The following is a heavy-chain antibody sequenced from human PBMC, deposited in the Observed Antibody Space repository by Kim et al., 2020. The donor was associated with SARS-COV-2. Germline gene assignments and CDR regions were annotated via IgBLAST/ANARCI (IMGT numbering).Heavy chain of an antibody. D-gene: IGHD3-10*01. CDR2: ISAYNGNT. CDR3: ARGMVRGVISLRAFDI. CDR1: GYTFTSYG. V-gene: IGHV1-18*01. J-gene: IGHJ3*02. Sequence: ASVKVSCKASGYTFTSYGISWVRQAPGQGLEWMGWISAYNGNTNYAQKLQGRVTMTTDTSTSTAYMELRSLRSDDTAVYYCARGMVRGVISLRAFDIWGQGTMVTVSS.